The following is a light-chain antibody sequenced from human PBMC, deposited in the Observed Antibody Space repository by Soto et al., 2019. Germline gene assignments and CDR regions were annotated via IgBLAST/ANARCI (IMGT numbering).Light chain of an antibody. CDR3: QQYNSYSPT. J-gene: IGKJ1*01. CDR2: DAS. Sequence: DIQMTQSPSTLSASVGDRVTITCRASQSISSWLAWYQQKPGKAPKLLIYDASSLGSGVSSRFSGSGSGTEFTLTISSLQPDDFATDYCQQYNSYSPTFGQGTK. V-gene: IGKV1-5*01. CDR1: QSISSW.